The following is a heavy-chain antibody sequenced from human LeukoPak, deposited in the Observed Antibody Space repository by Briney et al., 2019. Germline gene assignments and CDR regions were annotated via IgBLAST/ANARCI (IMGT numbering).Heavy chain of an antibody. CDR1: GXSFSDYV. V-gene: IGHV3-23*01. CDR2: ISGRGDKT. J-gene: IGHJ3*01. CDR3: AIGERFIDAFEF. Sequence: GGSLRLSCVASGXSFSDYVMTWVRQAPGKGLEWVSGISGRGDKTYRADSVTGRFTISRDNSKNTVYLQMNSLRVEDTAVYYCAIGERFIDAFEFWGQGTAVTVSS.